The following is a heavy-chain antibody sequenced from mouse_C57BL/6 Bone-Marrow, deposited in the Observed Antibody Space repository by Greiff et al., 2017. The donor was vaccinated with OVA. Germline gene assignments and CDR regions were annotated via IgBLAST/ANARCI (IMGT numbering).Heavy chain of an antibody. CDR2: IHPNSGST. D-gene: IGHD2-3*01. CDR3: ARRGGRPYDGYHRAMDY. CDR1: GYTFTSYW. Sequence: QVQLQESGAELVKPGASVKLSCKASGYTFTSYWMHWVKQRPGQGLEWIGMIHPNSGSTNYNEKFKSKATLTVDKSSSTAYMQLSSLTSEDSAVYYCARRGGRPYDGYHRAMDYWGQGTSVTVSS. J-gene: IGHJ4*01. V-gene: IGHV1-64*01.